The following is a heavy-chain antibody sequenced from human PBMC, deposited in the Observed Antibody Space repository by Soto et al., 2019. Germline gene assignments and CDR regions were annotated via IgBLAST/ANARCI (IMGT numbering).Heavy chain of an antibody. Sequence: GGSLRLSCAASGFTFSSYWMSWVRQAPGKGLEWVANIKQDGSEKYYVDSVKDRFTISRDNAKNSLYLQMNSLRAEDAAVYYCARDQSGGDCYDYWGQGTLVTVSS. CDR1: GFTFSSYW. D-gene: IGHD2-15*01. V-gene: IGHV3-7*03. CDR2: IKQDGSEK. CDR3: ARDQSGGDCYDY. J-gene: IGHJ4*02.